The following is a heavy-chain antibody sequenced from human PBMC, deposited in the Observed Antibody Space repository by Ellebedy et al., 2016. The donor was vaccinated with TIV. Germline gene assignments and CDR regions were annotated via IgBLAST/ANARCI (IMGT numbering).Heavy chain of an antibody. Sequence: GESLKISCAASGFNVRSSYMSWVRQAPGKGLEWVSVIYSGGNTYYADSVRGRFTISRDNSKNTLYLQMNSLRVEDTAVYYCARLLYYFGSGNYSNEYYFDSWGQGTLVTVSS. CDR1: GFNVRSSY. V-gene: IGHV3-66*04. CDR2: IYSGGNT. D-gene: IGHD3-10*01. CDR3: ARLLYYFGSGNYSNEYYFDS. J-gene: IGHJ4*02.